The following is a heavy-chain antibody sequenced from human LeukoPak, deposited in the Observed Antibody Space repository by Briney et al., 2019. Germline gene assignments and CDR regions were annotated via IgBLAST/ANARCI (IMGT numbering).Heavy chain of an antibody. J-gene: IGHJ6*03. Sequence: SETLSLTCAVYGGSFSGYSWSWIRQSPRKGLEWIADIIHSGSTNYNSSLKSRVTISLDTSKNQFSLNLTSVTAADTAVYYCARGLTELGTAYYYYMDVWGKGTTVIVSS. CDR3: ARGLTELGTAYYYYMDV. CDR2: IIHSGST. V-gene: IGHV4-34*01. CDR1: GGSFSGYS. D-gene: IGHD7-27*01.